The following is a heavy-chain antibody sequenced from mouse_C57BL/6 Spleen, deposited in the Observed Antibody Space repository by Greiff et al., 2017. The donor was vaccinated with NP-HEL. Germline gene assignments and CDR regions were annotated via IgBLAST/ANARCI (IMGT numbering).Heavy chain of an antibody. Sequence: DVQLQESGPGLVKPSQSLSLTCSVTGYSITSGYYWNWIRQFPGNKLEWMGYISYDGSNNYNPSLKNRISITRDTSKNQFFLKLNSVTTEDTATYYCARGGYYGSSDVWGTGTTVTVSS. CDR2: ISYDGSN. CDR1: GYSITSGYY. CDR3: ARGGYYGSSDV. J-gene: IGHJ1*03. D-gene: IGHD1-1*01. V-gene: IGHV3-6*01.